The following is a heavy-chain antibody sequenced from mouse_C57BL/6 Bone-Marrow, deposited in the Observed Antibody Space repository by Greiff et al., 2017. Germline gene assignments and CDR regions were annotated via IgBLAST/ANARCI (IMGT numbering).Heavy chain of an antibody. CDR3: ARVITTIVARGYFDY. Sequence: EVKLVESGGDLVKPGGSLKLSCAASGFTFSSYGMSWVRQTPDKRLEWVATISSGGSYTYYPDSVKGRFTISRDNAKNTLYLRMSSLKSEDTAMYYCARVITTIVARGYFDYWGQGATLTVSS. CDR1: GFTFSSYG. V-gene: IGHV5-6*01. D-gene: IGHD1-1*01. CDR2: ISSGGSYT. J-gene: IGHJ2*01.